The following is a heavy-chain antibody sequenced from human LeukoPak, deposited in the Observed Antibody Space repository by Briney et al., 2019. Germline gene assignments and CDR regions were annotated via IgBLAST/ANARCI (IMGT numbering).Heavy chain of an antibody. V-gene: IGHV1-18*01. D-gene: IGHD6-13*01. CDR1: GYTFTSYG. Sequence: ASVNVSCMASGYTFTSYGISWVRQAPGQGVEWMGWISAYNGNTNYAQKLQGRVTMTTDTSTSTAYMELRSLRSDHTAVYYCARLDSSSWYEEGLNWFDPRGQGTLLTVSS. CDR2: ISAYNGNT. J-gene: IGHJ5*02. CDR3: ARLDSSSWYEEGLNWFDP.